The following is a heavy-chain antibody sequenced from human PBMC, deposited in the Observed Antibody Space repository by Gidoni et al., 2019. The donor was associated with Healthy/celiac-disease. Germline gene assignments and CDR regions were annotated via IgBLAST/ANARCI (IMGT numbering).Heavy chain of an antibody. V-gene: IGHV4-34*01. CDR1: GGSFSGYY. D-gene: IGHD3-22*01. CDR3: ARDDYDPAFDI. CDR2: INHSGST. J-gene: IGHJ3*02. Sequence: QVQLQQWGAGLLKPSETLSLACAVYGGSFSGYYWSCIRQPPGKGLEWIGEINHSGSTNYNPSLKSRVTISVDTSKNQFSLKLSSVTAADTAVYYCARDDYDPAFDIWGQGTMVTVSS.